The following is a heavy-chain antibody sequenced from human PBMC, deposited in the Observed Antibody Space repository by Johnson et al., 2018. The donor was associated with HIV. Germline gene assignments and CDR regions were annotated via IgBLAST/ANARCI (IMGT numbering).Heavy chain of an antibody. CDR3: SRHGGAPYSSSWYPLFGAFDI. CDR2: IKSKTDGETT. D-gene: IGHD6-13*01. V-gene: IGHV3-15*01. CDR1: GFSFSNAW. J-gene: IGHJ3*02. Sequence: VQLVESGGGLVKAGGSHRLSCAASGFSFSNAWMSWVRQAPGKGLEWVGRIKSKTDGETTDYAALVKGSFTTSRDHSKNTLYLQMNSLKTEDTAVYYCSRHGGAPYSSSWYPLFGAFDIWGQGTMVTVSS.